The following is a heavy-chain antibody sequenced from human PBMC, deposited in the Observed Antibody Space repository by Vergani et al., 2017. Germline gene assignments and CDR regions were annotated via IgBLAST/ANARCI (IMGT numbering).Heavy chain of an antibody. D-gene: IGHD1-1*01. V-gene: IGHV3-30*03. Sequence: VQLVESGGGLVKPGGSLRLSCAASGFTFSYYGMHWVRQAPGKGLEWVAVISYDGTQKYYADSVKGRFTISRDNSKSTLYLQMNSLRTEDTAVYYCATKSCGTPGCQIGYFREWGQGTLVTVSS. CDR3: ATKSCGTPGCQIGYFRE. J-gene: IGHJ1*01. CDR1: GFTFSYYG. CDR2: ISYDGTQK.